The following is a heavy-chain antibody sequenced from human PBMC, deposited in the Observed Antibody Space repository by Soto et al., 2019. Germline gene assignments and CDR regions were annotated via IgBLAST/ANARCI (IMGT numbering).Heavy chain of an antibody. J-gene: IGHJ4*02. V-gene: IGHV3-23*01. CDR1: GFTFSSFG. CDR2: LSPNGGST. Sequence: GGSLRLSCAASGFTFSSFGMNWVRQAPGKGLEWVSSLSPNGGSTYYAESVKGRFTISRDNAKNTLFLQMDSLRAEDTAVYFCAKSKDSTIFGVVIYYFDTWGQGALVTVSS. D-gene: IGHD3-3*01. CDR3: AKSKDSTIFGVVIYYFDT.